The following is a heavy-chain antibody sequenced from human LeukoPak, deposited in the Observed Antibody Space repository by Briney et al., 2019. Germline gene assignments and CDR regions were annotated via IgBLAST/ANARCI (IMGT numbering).Heavy chain of an antibody. J-gene: IGHJ6*02. CDR2: ISNDGNNK. D-gene: IGHD6-19*01. CDR3: AREEAVAEPYFYGMDV. CDR1: GFTFSSFA. Sequence: GGSLRLSCAASGFTFSSFAMHWVCQAPGKGLEWVAVISNDGNNKYYADSVKGRFTISRDNSKNTLYLQMNSLRPEDTAVYLCAREEAVAEPYFYGMDVWGQGTTVTVSS. V-gene: IGHV3-30*04.